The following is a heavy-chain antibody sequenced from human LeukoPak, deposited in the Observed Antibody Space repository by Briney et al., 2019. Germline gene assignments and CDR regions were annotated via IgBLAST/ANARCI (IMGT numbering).Heavy chain of an antibody. CDR2: ISYDGSNK. CDR1: GFTFSSYA. V-gene: IGHV3-30-3*01. Sequence: GGSLRLSCAASGFTFSSYAMHWVRQAPGKGLEWVAVISYDGSNKYYADSVKGRFTISRDNSKNTLYLQMNSLRAEDTAVYYCARGDGYSGYEGELDYWGQGTLVTVSS. CDR3: ARGDGYSGYEGELDY. J-gene: IGHJ4*02. D-gene: IGHD5-12*01.